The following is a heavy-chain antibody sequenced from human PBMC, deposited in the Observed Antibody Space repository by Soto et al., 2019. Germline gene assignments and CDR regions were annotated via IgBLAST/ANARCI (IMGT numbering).Heavy chain of an antibody. D-gene: IGHD5-18*01. Sequence: GGSLRLSCAASGFTFSGYAMSWVRQAPGKGLEWVSTIGGSGSSTFYADSVKGRFTISRDNSRNTLYLQMNSLRAEDTAVYYCARPMNYGYHSPFLIWGQGTMVTVSS. J-gene: IGHJ3*02. CDR1: GFTFSGYA. CDR2: IGGSGSST. V-gene: IGHV3-23*01. CDR3: ARPMNYGYHSPFLI.